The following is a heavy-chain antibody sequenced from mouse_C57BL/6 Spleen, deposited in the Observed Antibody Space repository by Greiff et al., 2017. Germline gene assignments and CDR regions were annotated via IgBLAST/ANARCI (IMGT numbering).Heavy chain of an antibody. CDR1: GYTFTSYW. J-gene: IGHJ4*01. CDR2: IDPSDSYT. CDR3: ARFYYGYEDAMDY. Sequence: QVQLQQSGAELVMPGASVKLSCKASGYTFTSYWMHWVKQRPGQGLEWIGEIDPSDSYTNYNQKFKGKSTLTVDKSSSKAYMQLSSLTSEDSAVYYCARFYYGYEDAMDYWGQGTSVTVSS. D-gene: IGHD2-2*01. V-gene: IGHV1-69*01.